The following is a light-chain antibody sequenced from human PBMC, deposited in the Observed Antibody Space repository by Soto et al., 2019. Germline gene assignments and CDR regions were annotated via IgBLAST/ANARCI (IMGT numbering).Light chain of an antibody. J-gene: IGKJ5*01. CDR1: QGLKF. Sequence: IQMTQSPSSVSASVGDTVTITCRASQGLKFLAWYTTIKGKATRLMIYEAKNLQSGVPQRVSGIGYGKDFTLTISSLQPEEGATYVGQQANSFPITFGQGTRLEIK. CDR2: EAK. CDR3: QQANSFPIT. V-gene: IGKV1-12*01.